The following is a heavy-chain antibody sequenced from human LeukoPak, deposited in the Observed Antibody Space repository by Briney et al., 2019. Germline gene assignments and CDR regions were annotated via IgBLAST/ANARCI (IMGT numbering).Heavy chain of an antibody. CDR1: VGSIGSSSYY. V-gene: IGHV4-39*01. CDR2: IYYSGDT. J-gene: IGHJ6*03. D-gene: IGHD6-19*01. CDR3: ARHQWHYYYYMGV. Sequence: SDTLSLTCTVSVGSIGSSSYYWGWIRQPPGKGLERIGSIYYSGDTYYNPSLKSRRVTISVDTSKIQFSLRLSSVTAADTAVYYCARHQWHYYYYMGVWGKGSTVTVSS.